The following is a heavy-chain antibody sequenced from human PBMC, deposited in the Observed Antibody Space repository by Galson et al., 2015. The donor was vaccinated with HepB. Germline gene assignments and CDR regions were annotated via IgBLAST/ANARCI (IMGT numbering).Heavy chain of an antibody. V-gene: IGHV3-15*01. Sequence: SLRLSCAASGCTFSNTWMSWVRQAPGRGLEWVGHIKSKTDGGTTDYAEPVKGRFTISRHDSKDTLYLQMNSLKADDTAVYYCTTDVYFSSYWSWIDPWGQGTLVTVSS. J-gene: IGHJ5*02. CDR2: IKSKTDGGTT. CDR3: TTDVYFSSYWSWIDP. D-gene: IGHD6-19*01. CDR1: GCTFSNTW.